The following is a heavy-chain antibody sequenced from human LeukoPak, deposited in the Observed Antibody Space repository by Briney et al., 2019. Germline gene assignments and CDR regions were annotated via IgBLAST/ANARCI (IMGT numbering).Heavy chain of an antibody. Sequence: SETLSLTCTVSGGSISSYYWSWIRQPPGKGLEWIGYIYYSGSTNYNPSLKSRVTISVDTSKNQFSLKLSSVTAADTAVYYCARCPSSIPYGMDVWGQGTTVTVSS. J-gene: IGHJ6*02. CDR3: ARCPSSIPYGMDV. D-gene: IGHD6-6*01. V-gene: IGHV4-59*08. CDR1: GGSISSYY. CDR2: IYYSGST.